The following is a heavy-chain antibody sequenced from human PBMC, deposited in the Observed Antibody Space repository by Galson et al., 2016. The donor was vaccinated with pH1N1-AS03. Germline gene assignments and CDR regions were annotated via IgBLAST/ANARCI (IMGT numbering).Heavy chain of an antibody. J-gene: IGHJ4*02. CDR2: VYSPGRS. CDR1: GGSFTYYY. D-gene: IGHD1-14*01. V-gene: IGHV4-59*01. Sequence: ETLSLTCNVSGGSFTYYYWSWIRQPPGKGLEWIGHVYSPGRSKYNPSLKSRVTLSLDTTTNQFSLKMTSVTPADTAIYYCARMTYNDFLDSWGQGRPVTVSS. CDR3: ARMTYNDFLDS.